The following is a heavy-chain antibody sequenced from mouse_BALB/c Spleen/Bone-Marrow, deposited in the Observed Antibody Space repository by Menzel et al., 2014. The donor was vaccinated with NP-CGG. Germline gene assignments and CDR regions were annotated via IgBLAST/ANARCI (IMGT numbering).Heavy chain of an antibody. D-gene: IGHD1-1*01. CDR1: GFSFTGYG. J-gene: IGHJ4*01. CDR3: ARNYGTGAMDY. V-gene: IGHV2-6-7*01. CDR2: IRSDGST. Sequence: QVQLKESGPGLVAPSQSLAITCTVSGFSFTGYGVKWVRQPPGKGLEWLGGIRSDGSTDYNSAHKSRLSISKDNSKSQVFLKMNSLQTDDTARYYCARNYGTGAMDYWGQGTSVTVSS.